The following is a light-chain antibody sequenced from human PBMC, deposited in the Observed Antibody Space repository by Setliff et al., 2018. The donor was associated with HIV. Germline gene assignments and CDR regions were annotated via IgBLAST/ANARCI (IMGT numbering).Light chain of an antibody. Sequence: SALTQPPSASGSPGQSVTISCTGTSSDVGGYNYVSWYQQQPGKAPKLMIYEVSKRPSGVPDRFSGSKSGNTASLAITGLQAEDEAYYYCQSYDSSLSDYVFGTGTKVTVL. CDR3: QSYDSSLSDYV. V-gene: IGLV2-8*01. J-gene: IGLJ1*01. CDR2: EVS. CDR1: SSDVGGYNY.